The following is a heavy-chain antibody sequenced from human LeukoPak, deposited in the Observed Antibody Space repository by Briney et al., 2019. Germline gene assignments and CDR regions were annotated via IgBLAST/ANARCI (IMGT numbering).Heavy chain of an antibody. CDR3: ARGSTGDKSNN. CDR1: GASIPSGGYS. V-gene: IGHV4-31*03. D-gene: IGHD7-27*01. Sequence: PSQTLSLTCTVSGASIPSGGYSWSWIRQLPGKGLEWIGYIYYSGTTSYNPSLKSRLTISLDTSENQFSLKLSSVTAADTAVYYCARGSTGDKSNNWGQGTLVTVSS. CDR2: IYYSGTT. J-gene: IGHJ4*02.